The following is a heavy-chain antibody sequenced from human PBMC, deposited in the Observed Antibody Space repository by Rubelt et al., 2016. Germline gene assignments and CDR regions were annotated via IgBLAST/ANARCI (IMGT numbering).Heavy chain of an antibody. CDR1: GFTFSSYA. J-gene: IGHJ2*01. CDR3: ATSVSLFGSASAPTLFPLVSCENSPSDTSSVAVGCLAQDF. Sequence: EVQLEESGGGLVQPGGSLRLSCAASGFTFSSYAMSWVRQAPGKGLEWVSAISGSGGSTYYADSVKGRFTISRDNSKNTLYLQMNSLRAEDTAVYYCATSVSLFGSASAPTLFPLVSCENSPSDTSSVAVGCLAQDF. V-gene: IGHV3-23*04. D-gene: IGHD6-25*01. CDR2: ISGSGGST.